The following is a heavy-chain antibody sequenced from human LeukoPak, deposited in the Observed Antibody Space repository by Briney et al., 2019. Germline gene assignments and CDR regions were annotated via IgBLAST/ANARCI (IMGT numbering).Heavy chain of an antibody. CDR3: AREVDCSSTSCYTNWFDP. Sequence: SETLSLTCTVSGYSISSGYYWGWIRQPPGKGLEWIGSIYHSGSTYYNPSLKSRVTISVDTSKNQFSLKLSSVTAAGTAVYYCAREVDCSSTSCYTNWFDPWGQGTLVTVSS. V-gene: IGHV4-38-2*02. D-gene: IGHD2-2*02. CDR1: GYSISSGYY. J-gene: IGHJ5*02. CDR2: IYHSGST.